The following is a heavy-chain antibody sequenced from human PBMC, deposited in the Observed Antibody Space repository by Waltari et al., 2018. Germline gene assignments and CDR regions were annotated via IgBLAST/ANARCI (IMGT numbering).Heavy chain of an antibody. D-gene: IGHD5-18*01. J-gene: IGHJ6*02. V-gene: IGHV3-30*01. Sequence: QVQLVESGGGLVQPGRSLGLSCEASGLPFSSYLIPWVRQAPGKGLEWVALISHDGSKTYYPDSVKGRFTISRDNSQNTLYLQMNSLRAEDTALYYCARGISHGSASLDVWGQGTTVTVSS. CDR3: ARGISHGSASLDV. CDR2: ISHDGSKT. CDR1: GLPFSSYL.